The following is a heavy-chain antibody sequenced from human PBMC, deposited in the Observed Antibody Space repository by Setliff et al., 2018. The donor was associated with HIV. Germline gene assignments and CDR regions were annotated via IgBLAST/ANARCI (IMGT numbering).Heavy chain of an antibody. V-gene: IGHV3-11*04. J-gene: IGHJ6*02. CDR1: GFTFTNYY. D-gene: IGHD3-3*01. Sequence: PGVSLRLSCAASGFTFTNYYMSWIRQAPGKGLELLSYISVSGTDIKYADSVKGRFTISRDNAKNSLYLQMNSLRAEDTAVYYCAGDYLYYNLYNGSPVYGMDVWGQGTTVTVSS. CDR2: ISVSGTDI. CDR3: AGDYLYYNLYNGSPVYGMDV.